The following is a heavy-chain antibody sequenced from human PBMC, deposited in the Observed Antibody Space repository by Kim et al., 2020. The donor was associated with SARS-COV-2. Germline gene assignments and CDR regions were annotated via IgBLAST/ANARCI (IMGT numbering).Heavy chain of an antibody. Sequence: YTDSGQGRFTVSRDDGKNSVFLQRNSLRDEDTALYYCARRMALSAMDYWGQGTLVTVSS. CDR3: ARRMALSAMDY. D-gene: IGHD2-8*01. V-gene: IGHV3-48*02. J-gene: IGHJ4*02.